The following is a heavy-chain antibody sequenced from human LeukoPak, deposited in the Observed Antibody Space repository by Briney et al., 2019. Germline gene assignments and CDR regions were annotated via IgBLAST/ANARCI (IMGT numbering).Heavy chain of an antibody. CDR1: GGSISSGRHY. CDR2: IYMSGST. D-gene: IGHD2-15*01. V-gene: IGHV4-61*02. J-gene: IGHJ4*02. CDR3: VRINCSGVSCTLFDY. Sequence: SETLSLTCTVSGGSISSGRHYWSWIRQPAGKGLEWIGRIYMSGSTNYNPSLKSRVTISVDTSKNHFSLRLSSVTAADTAMYYCVRINCSGVSCTLFDYWGQGTLVTVSS.